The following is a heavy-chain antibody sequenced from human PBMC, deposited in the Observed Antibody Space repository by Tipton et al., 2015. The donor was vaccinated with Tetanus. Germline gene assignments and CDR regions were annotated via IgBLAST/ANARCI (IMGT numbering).Heavy chain of an antibody. J-gene: IGHJ6*02. Sequence: TLSLTCTVSGGSISSYYWSWIRQPAGKGLEWIGHIYTSGSTNYNPSLKSRVTISVDTSKNQFSLKLSSVTAADTAVYYCARDNRVPLRFGELLEFYYYYGMDVWGQGTTVTVSS. CDR3: ARDNRVPLRFGELLEFYYYYGMDV. CDR1: GGSISSYY. CDR2: IYTSGST. D-gene: IGHD3-10*01. V-gene: IGHV4-4*07.